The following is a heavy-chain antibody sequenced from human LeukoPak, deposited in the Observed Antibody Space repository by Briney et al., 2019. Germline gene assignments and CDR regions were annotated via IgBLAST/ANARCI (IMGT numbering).Heavy chain of an antibody. J-gene: IGHJ4*02. CDR3: ARVEDYDILTGFDY. V-gene: IGHV3-23*01. CDR2: ISGSGCSP. Sequence: GGSLRLSCAASGFTVSSNYMSWVRQAPGKGLEWVSSISGSGCSPYYADSVKGRFTISRDNSKNTLYLQMNSLRAEDKAVYYCARVEDYDILTGFDYGGQGTLVTVSS. D-gene: IGHD3-9*01. CDR1: GFTVSSNY.